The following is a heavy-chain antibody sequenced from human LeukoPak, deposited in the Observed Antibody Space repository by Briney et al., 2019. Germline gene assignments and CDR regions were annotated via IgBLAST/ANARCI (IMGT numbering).Heavy chain of an antibody. CDR3: AKDRYGDYEYYFDY. D-gene: IGHD5-12*01. CDR1: GFTFKSFA. Sequence: GGSLRLSCAASGFTFKSFAMTWVRQAPGKGLEWVSSLSGACLRTYYADSVKGRFTISRDNSKNTLYLHMNSLTGDATAVYSCAKDRYGDYEYYFDYWGQGTLVTVSS. J-gene: IGHJ4*02. CDR2: LSGACLRT. V-gene: IGHV3-23*01.